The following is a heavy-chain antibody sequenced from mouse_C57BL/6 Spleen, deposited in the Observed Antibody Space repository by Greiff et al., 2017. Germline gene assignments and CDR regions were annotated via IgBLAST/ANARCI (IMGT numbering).Heavy chain of an antibody. CDR2: ISGGGGNT. Sequence: EVKVVESGGGLVKPGGSLKLSCAASGFTFSSYTMSWVRQTPEKRLEWVATISGGGGNTYYPDSVKGRFTISRDNAKNTLYLQMSSLRSEDTALYYCASSDGYYDWYFDVWGTGTTVTVSS. D-gene: IGHD2-3*01. V-gene: IGHV5-9*01. J-gene: IGHJ1*03. CDR3: ASSDGYYDWYFDV. CDR1: GFTFSSYT.